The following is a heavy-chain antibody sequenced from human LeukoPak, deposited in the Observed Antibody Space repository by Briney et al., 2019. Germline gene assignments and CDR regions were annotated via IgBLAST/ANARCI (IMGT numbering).Heavy chain of an antibody. D-gene: IGHD2-15*01. CDR3: ARGVVVVAALVQYYYYGMDV. Sequence: SVKVSCKASGGSFRSYAISWVRQAPGQGLEWMGEIIPMFGTTNYAQKFQGRVTVTAGESTRTAYMELSSLRSEDTAVYYCARGVVVVAALVQYYYYGMDVWGQGTTVTVSS. J-gene: IGHJ6*02. V-gene: IGHV1-69*13. CDR2: IIPMFGTT. CDR1: GGSFRSYA.